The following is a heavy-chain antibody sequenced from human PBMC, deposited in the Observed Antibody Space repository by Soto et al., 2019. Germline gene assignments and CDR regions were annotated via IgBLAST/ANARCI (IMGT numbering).Heavy chain of an antibody. Sequence: GASVKVSCKASGYTFSSYGISWVRQAPGQGLEWMGWISAYNGNTNYAQKLQGRVTVTTDTSTSTAYMELRSLRSDDTAVYYCARDDCSGGSCYLDYWGQGTLVTVSS. V-gene: IGHV1-18*01. D-gene: IGHD2-15*01. J-gene: IGHJ4*02. CDR1: GYTFSSYG. CDR3: ARDDCSGGSCYLDY. CDR2: ISAYNGNT.